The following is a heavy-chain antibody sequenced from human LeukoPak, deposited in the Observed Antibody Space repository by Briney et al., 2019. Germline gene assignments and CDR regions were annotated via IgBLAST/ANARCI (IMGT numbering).Heavy chain of an antibody. D-gene: IGHD3-22*01. V-gene: IGHV3-15*01. J-gene: IGHJ1*01. Sequence: AGGSLRLSCAASGFTFSKVWMSWVRQAPGKGLEWVGRIKSKTDGGTIDYAAPVKGRFTISRDDSKDTLFLQMNSLKTEDTAVYYCTTDLSELDDSGYYAKYFHHWGQGTLVSVSS. CDR1: GFTFSKVW. CDR3: TTDLSELDDSGYYAKYFHH. CDR2: IKSKTDGGTI.